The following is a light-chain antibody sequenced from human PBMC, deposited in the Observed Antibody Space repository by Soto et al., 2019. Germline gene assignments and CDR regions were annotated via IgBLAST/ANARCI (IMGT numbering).Light chain of an antibody. CDR3: QQRINSPQLT. Sequence: EIVLTQSPATLSLSPGESATLSCRASQSVSSYLAWYQQKPGQAPRLLIYDASNRATGIPARFIGSVSGTDFNLTIISLEPEDIAVYYCQQRINSPQLTFGQGTRLEIK. CDR1: QSVSSY. J-gene: IGKJ5*01. CDR2: DAS. V-gene: IGKV3-11*01.